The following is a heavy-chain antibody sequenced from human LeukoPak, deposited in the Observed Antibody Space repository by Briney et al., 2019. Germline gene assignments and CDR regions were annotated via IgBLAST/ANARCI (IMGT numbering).Heavy chain of an antibody. Sequence: SETLSLTCTVSGGSISSSSYYWGWIRQPPGKGLEWIGSIYYSGSTYYNPSLKSRVTISVDTSKNQFSLKLSSVTAADTAVYYCARGVGANLGYWGQGTLVTVSS. J-gene: IGHJ4*02. V-gene: IGHV4-39*01. D-gene: IGHD1-26*01. CDR2: IYYSGST. CDR3: ARGVGANLGY. CDR1: GGSISSSSYY.